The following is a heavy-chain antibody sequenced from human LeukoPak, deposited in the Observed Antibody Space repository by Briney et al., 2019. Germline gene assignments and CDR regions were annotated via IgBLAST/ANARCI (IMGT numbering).Heavy chain of an antibody. Sequence: GASVKVSCKASGYTSTGYYMHWVRQAPGQGLERMGWINPNSGGTNYAQKFQGRVTMTRDTSISTAYMELSRLRSDDTAVYYCARDYYYDSSGYPYYFDYWGQGTLVTVSS. J-gene: IGHJ4*02. CDR3: ARDYYYDSSGYPYYFDY. CDR1: GYTSTGYY. CDR2: INPNSGGT. D-gene: IGHD3-22*01. V-gene: IGHV1-2*02.